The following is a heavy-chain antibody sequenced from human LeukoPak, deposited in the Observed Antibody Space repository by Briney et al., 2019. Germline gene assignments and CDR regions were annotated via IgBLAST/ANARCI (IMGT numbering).Heavy chain of an antibody. CDR3: ARRKTPYYYYIDV. Sequence: PSETLSLTCAVYGGSLSGYYWSWIRQPPGKGLEWIGEINHSGSTNYNPSLKSRVIISVDTSKNQFSLKLSFVTAADTAVYYCARRKTPYYYYIDVWGKGTTVTVSS. J-gene: IGHJ6*03. D-gene: IGHD1-14*01. CDR2: INHSGST. CDR1: GGSLSGYY. V-gene: IGHV4-34*01.